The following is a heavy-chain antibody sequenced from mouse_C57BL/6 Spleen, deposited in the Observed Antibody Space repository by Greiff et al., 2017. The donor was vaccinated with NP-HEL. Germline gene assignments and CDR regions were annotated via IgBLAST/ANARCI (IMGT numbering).Heavy chain of an antibody. J-gene: IGHJ4*01. Sequence: QVQLQQSGPELVKPGASVKISCKASGYAFSSSWMNWVKQRPGKGLEWIGRIYPGDGDTNYNGKFKGKATLTADKSSSTAYMQLSSLTSEDSAVYFCAREDGSSPYYAMDYWGQGTSVTVSS. CDR1: GYAFSSSW. D-gene: IGHD1-1*01. CDR2: IYPGDGDT. CDR3: AREDGSSPYYAMDY. V-gene: IGHV1-82*01.